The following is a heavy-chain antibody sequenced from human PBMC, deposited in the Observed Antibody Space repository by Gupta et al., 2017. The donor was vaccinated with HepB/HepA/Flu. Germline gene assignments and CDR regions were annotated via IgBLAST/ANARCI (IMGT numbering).Heavy chain of an antibody. Sequence: EVQLLESGGGLVQPGGSLRLSCAASGLTFSSYAMSWVRQAPGKGLEWVSGISGNGGSADYADSVKGRFTISRDNSKNTLYLQMNRLRAEDTAIYYCAKDGDVWSGSCFDYWGQGSMVTVSS. J-gene: IGHJ4*02. CDR2: ISGNGGSA. D-gene: IGHD3-3*01. CDR1: GLTFSSYA. CDR3: AKDGDVWSGSCFDY. V-gene: IGHV3-23*01.